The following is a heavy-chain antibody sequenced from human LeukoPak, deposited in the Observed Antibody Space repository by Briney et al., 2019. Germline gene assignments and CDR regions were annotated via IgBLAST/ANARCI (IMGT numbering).Heavy chain of an antibody. CDR1: GGTFSSYA. CDR2: INPNSGGT. CDR3: ARAGRIGYYDSSGYIVY. J-gene: IGHJ4*02. V-gene: IGHV1-2*02. Sequence: GAPVKVSCKASGGTFSSYAISWVRQAPGQGLEWMGWINPNSGGTNYAQKFQGRVTMTRDTSISTAYMELSRLRSDDTAVYYCARAGRIGYYDSSGYIVYWGQGTLVTVSS. D-gene: IGHD3-22*01.